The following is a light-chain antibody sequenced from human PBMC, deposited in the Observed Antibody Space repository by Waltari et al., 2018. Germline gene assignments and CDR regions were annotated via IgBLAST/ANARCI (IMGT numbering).Light chain of an antibody. CDR2: DAS. CDR3: QQANSFPPT. Sequence: DIEMTQYPTSVSASVGDRVTITCRASRGISNWLAWYQQKSGQAPKLLIDDASNLQSGVPSRFSGSGAATDFTLTINSLQPEDFATYYCQQANSFPPTFGQGTKVEIK. V-gene: IGKV1-12*01. J-gene: IGKJ2*01. CDR1: RGISNW.